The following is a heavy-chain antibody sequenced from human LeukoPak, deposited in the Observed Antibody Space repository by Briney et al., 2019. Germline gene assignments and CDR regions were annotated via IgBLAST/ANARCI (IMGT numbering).Heavy chain of an antibody. CDR3: ARSEPYTYYYDSSGPGNWFDP. J-gene: IGHJ5*02. Sequence: SETLSLTCTVSGGSISSYYWSWIRQPPGKGLEWIGYIYYSGSTNYNPSLKSRVTISVDTSKNQFSLKLSSVTAADTAVYYCARSEPYTYYYDSSGPGNWFDPWGQGTLVTVSS. V-gene: IGHV4-59*08. CDR1: GGSISSYY. D-gene: IGHD3-22*01. CDR2: IYYSGST.